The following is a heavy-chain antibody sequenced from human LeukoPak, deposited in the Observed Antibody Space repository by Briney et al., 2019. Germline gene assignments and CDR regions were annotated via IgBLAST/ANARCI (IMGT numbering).Heavy chain of an antibody. J-gene: IGHJ6*03. CDR2: IIPIFGTA. D-gene: IGHD3-10*01. Sequence: ASVKVSCKASGGTFSSYAISWVRQAPGQGLEWMGGIIPIFGTANYAQKFQGRVTITADESTSTAYMELSSLRSEDTAVYYCARIYYYGFGRTGLYYMDVWGEGTTVTVSS. V-gene: IGHV1-69*13. CDR3: ARIYYYGFGRTGLYYMDV. CDR1: GGTFSSYA.